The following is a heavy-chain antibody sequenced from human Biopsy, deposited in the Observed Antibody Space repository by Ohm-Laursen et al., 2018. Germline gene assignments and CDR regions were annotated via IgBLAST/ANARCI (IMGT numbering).Heavy chain of an antibody. CDR3: ARGSFWFGGNYYYYGMDV. CDR2: MNPNSGNT. D-gene: IGHD3-10*01. Sequence: ATVKISCKSSGYTFTSYDINWVRQATGQGLEWMGWMNPNSGNTDYAQKFQGRVTMTRNTSVSTAYMELNSLRSEDTAVYYCARGSFWFGGNYYYYGMDVWGQGTTVTVSS. J-gene: IGHJ6*02. CDR1: GYTFTSYD. V-gene: IGHV1-8*01.